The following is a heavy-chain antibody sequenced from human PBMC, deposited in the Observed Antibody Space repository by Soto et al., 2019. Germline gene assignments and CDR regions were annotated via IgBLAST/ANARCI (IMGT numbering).Heavy chain of an antibody. CDR3: ASANSGDADEFDY. V-gene: IGHV1-2*02. Sequence: SVKVSCKASGYTFTGYYIHWVRQAPGQGLEWMGWINPNSGGTDYAQKFQGRVNMTRDTSISSAYMELSRLRSDDKAVHYCASANSGDADEFDYWGKGSPVSVPT. J-gene: IGHJ4*02. D-gene: IGHD5-12*01. CDR1: GYTFTGYY. CDR2: INPNSGGT.